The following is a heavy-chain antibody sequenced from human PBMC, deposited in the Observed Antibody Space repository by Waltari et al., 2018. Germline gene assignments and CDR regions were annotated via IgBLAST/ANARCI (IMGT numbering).Heavy chain of an antibody. D-gene: IGHD1-1*01. CDR2: IYSGGST. V-gene: IGHV3-53*01. CDR3: ARRLERRPYAFDI. Sequence: EVQLVESGGGLIQPGGSLRLSCAASGFTVSSNYMSWVRQAPGKGLKWVSVIYSGGSTYYADSVKGRFTISRDNSKNTLYLQMNSLRAEDTAVYYCARRLERRPYAFDIWGQGTMVTVSS. CDR1: GFTVSSNY. J-gene: IGHJ3*02.